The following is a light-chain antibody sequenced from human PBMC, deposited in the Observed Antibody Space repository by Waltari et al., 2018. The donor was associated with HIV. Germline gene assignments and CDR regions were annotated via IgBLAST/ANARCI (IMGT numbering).Light chain of an antibody. CDR3: QSYDTTNHLI. V-gene: IGLV6-57*04. CDR2: EDT. Sequence: FMLTQPHSMSASPGTTVTISCTRSSGTIPRNSLHSSHQRPGGAPSTVVFEDTQRPSGVSVRFSGSIDSSSISASLTIAGLKTEDEADYYCQSYDTTNHLIFGGGTKVTVL. CDR1: SGTIPRNS. J-gene: IGLJ2*01.